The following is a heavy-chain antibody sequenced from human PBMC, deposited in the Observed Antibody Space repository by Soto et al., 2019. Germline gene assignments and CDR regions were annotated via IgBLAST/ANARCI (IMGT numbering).Heavy chain of an antibody. CDR2: IHYSGNT. CDR1: GGSISTSY. D-gene: IGHD3-16*01. CDR3: AGAMPYTLVVDY. Sequence: QVQLQESGPGLVKPSETLSLTCIVSGGSISTSYWSWIRQPPGKGLEWIGYIHYSGNTDYNPSLKSXXAISVDTSKNQFSLRLSSVTPADTAIYYCAGAMPYTLVVDYWGQGTLVTVSS. V-gene: IGHV4-59*01. J-gene: IGHJ4*02.